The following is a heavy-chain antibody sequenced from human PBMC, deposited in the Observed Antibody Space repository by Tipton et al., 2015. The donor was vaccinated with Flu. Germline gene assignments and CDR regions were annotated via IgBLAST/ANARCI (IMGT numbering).Heavy chain of an antibody. CDR3: AKFSNGWFSASDY. CDR1: GFTFSGYG. Sequence: CAASGFTFSGYGMHWVRQAPGKGLEWVTLISYDGSKKYYADSARGRFTISRDNSKDTLYLQMDSLRIEDTAVYYCAKFSNGWFSASDYWGQGTLVTVSS. CDR2: ISYDGSKK. J-gene: IGHJ4*02. V-gene: IGHV3-30*18. D-gene: IGHD6-19*01.